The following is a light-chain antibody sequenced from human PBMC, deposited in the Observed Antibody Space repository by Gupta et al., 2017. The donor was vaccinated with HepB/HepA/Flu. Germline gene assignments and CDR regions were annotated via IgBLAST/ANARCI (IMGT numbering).Light chain of an antibody. J-gene: IGKJ1*01. CDR2: VEA. CDR3: HHPQNCCSWP. CDR1: QGMTNF. Sequence: DIQLTQSPSFLSASFGDRVTITCRASQGMTNFLAWYQQKPGKAPKLLIYVEAPWQRGVFSRFCGSGCGKKVAIPIISRQQEDFAAYYYHHPQNCCSWPFGQGTQVDIK. V-gene: IGKV1-9*01.